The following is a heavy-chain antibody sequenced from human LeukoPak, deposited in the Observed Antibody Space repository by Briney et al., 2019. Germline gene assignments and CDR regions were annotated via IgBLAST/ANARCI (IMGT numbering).Heavy chain of an antibody. CDR1: GGSISSYY. J-gene: IGHJ2*01. Sequence: PSETLSLTCTVSGGSISSYYWSWIRQPPGKGLEWVGYIYYSGSTNYNPSLKSRVTISVDTSKNQFSLKLSSVTAADTAVYYCARRNYYDSSGYSTSYWYFDLWGRGTLVTVSS. D-gene: IGHD3-22*01. V-gene: IGHV4-59*08. CDR3: ARRNYYDSSGYSTSYWYFDL. CDR2: IYYSGST.